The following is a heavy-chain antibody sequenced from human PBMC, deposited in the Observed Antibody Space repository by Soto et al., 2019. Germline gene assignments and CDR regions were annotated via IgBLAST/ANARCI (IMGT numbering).Heavy chain of an antibody. CDR2: IIPIFGTA. Sequence: SVKVSCKASGGTFSSYAISWVRQAPGQGLEWMGGIIPIFGTANYAQKFQGRVTITADKSTSTAYMELSSLRSEDTAVYYCARDTGLVVVVAAEYYYYGMDVWGQGTTVTVSS. V-gene: IGHV1-69*06. J-gene: IGHJ6*02. CDR1: GGTFSSYA. D-gene: IGHD2-15*01. CDR3: ARDTGLVVVVAAEYYYYGMDV.